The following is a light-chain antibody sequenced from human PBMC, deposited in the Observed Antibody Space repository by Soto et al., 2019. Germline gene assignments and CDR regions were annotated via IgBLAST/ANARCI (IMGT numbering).Light chain of an antibody. CDR2: TAS. J-gene: IGKJ2*01. Sequence: DIQMTQSPSSLSASVGDRVTITCRASQSIIDYLAWYQQKPGKAPKLLIYTASSLQSGVPSRFSGSGSGTDFTLTISSLQPEDVATYYCQKYDIVPHTFGPGTRLEIQ. CDR1: QSIIDY. V-gene: IGKV1-27*01. CDR3: QKYDIVPHT.